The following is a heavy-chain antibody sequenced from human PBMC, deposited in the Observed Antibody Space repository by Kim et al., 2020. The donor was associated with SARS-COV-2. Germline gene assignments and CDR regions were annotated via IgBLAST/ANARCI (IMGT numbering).Heavy chain of an antibody. D-gene: IGHD4-17*01. J-gene: IGHJ4*02. CDR3: VKDHGDRYYFDY. V-gene: IGHV3-64D*06. Sequence: YYADSVKGRFTISRDNSKNTLYLQMSSLRAEDTAVYYCVKDHGDRYYFDYWGQGTLVTVSS.